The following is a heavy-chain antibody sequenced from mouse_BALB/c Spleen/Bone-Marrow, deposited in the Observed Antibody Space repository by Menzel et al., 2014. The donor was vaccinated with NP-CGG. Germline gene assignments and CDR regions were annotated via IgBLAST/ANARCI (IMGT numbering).Heavy chain of an antibody. CDR1: GYTFTSYW. Sequence: QVQLQQSGAELVKPGASVKLSCKASGYTFTSYWMHWVKQRPGQGLEWIGEIDPSDSYTNYNQKFKGKATLTVDKSSSTAYMQLSSLTSEDSAVYFCARWLLRYYAMDDWGQGISVTVSS. V-gene: IGHV1-69*02. CDR2: IDPSDSYT. CDR3: ARWLLRYYAMDD. D-gene: IGHD2-3*01. J-gene: IGHJ4*01.